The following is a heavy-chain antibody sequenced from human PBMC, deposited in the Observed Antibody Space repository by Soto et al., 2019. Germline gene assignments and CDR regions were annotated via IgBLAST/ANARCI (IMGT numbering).Heavy chain of an antibody. Sequence: EGALRLSCAASGFTFSSYAMSWVRQAPGKGLEWVSAISGSGGITYYADSVKGRFTISRDNSKNTLYLKMNSLRAEDTAVYYCAKYYSSGWANWLDPWGQXSLVTVSS. CDR3: AKYYSSGWANWLDP. V-gene: IGHV3-23*01. CDR1: GFTFSSYA. CDR2: ISGSGGIT. D-gene: IGHD6-19*01. J-gene: IGHJ5*02.